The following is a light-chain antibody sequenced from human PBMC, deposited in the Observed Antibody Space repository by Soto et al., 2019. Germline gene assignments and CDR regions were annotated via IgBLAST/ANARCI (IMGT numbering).Light chain of an antibody. V-gene: IGKV3-20*01. Sequence: EIVLTQSPGTLSLSPGERATLSCRDSQSVSSSYLAWYQQKPGQAPRLLIYGASSRATGIPDRFSGSGSGTDFTLTISRLEPEDFAVYYCQQYGSLWTFGQGTKVEIK. J-gene: IGKJ1*01. CDR3: QQYGSLWT. CDR2: GAS. CDR1: QSVSSSY.